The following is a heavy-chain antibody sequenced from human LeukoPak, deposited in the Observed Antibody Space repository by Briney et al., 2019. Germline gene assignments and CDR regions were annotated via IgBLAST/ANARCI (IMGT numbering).Heavy chain of an antibody. V-gene: IGHV3-30-3*01. CDR1: GFTFSSYA. Sequence: GGSLRLSCAASGFTFSSYAMSWVRQAPGKGLEWVAVISYDGSNKYYADSVKGRFTISRDNSKNTLYLQMNSLRAEDTAVYYCARDGGYYYDSSGYYYSRNYFDYWGQGTLVTVSS. CDR2: ISYDGSNK. J-gene: IGHJ4*02. D-gene: IGHD3-22*01. CDR3: ARDGGYYYDSSGYYYSRNYFDY.